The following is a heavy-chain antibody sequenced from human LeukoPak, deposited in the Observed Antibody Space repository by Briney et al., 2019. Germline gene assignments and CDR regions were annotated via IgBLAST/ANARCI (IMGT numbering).Heavy chain of an antibody. V-gene: IGHV3-23*01. J-gene: IGHJ4*02. Sequence: PGGPLRLSCAASGFTFSSYAMSWVRQAPGKGLEWVSAISGSGGTTYYADSVKGRFTISRDNSKNTLYLQMNSLRAEDTAVYYCAKSSGYYPLNTQEDYWGQGTLVTVSS. CDR3: AKSSGYYPLNTQEDY. CDR2: ISGSGGTT. CDR1: GFTFSSYA. D-gene: IGHD3-22*01.